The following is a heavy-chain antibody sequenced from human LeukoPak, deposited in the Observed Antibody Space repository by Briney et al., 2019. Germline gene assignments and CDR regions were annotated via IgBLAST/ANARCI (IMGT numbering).Heavy chain of an antibody. CDR2: MNPNSGNT. J-gene: IGHJ4*02. V-gene: IGHV1-8*02. Sequence: ASVKVSCKASGGTFSSYAISWVRQATGQGLEWMGWMNPNSGNTGYAQKFQGRVTMTRNTSISTAYMELSSLRSEDTAVYYCARDQYSSSWYFITRDFDYWGQGTLVTVSS. CDR3: ARDQYSSSWYFITRDFDY. D-gene: IGHD6-13*01. CDR1: GGTFSSYA.